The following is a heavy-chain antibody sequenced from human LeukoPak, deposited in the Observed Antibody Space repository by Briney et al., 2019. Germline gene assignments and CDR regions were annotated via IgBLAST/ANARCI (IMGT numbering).Heavy chain of an antibody. D-gene: IGHD3-10*01. CDR2: INHSGST. V-gene: IGHV4-34*01. CDR3: AREVGDRNYYGSGGSLDP. J-gene: IGHJ5*02. CDR1: GGSFSGYY. Sequence: PSETLSLTCAVYGGSFSGYYWSWIRQPPGKGLEWIGEINHSGSTYYNPSLKSRVTISVDTSKNQFSLKLSSVTAADTAVYYCAREVGDRNYYGSGGSLDPWGQGTLVTVSS.